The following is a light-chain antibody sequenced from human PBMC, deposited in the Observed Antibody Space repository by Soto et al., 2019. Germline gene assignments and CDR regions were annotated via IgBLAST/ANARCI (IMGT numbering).Light chain of an antibody. V-gene: IGKV1-9*01. CDR1: QGISRF. J-gene: IGKJ2*01. CDR3: QQQNSFPRS. CDR2: AAS. Sequence: DIQLTQSPSFLSASVGDRVTIACRASQGISRFLGWYQQKPGKAPKVLIYAASTLQSGVPSRFSGSGSGTEFTLTISSLQPEDYATYYCQQQNSFPRSFGQGTKLEIK.